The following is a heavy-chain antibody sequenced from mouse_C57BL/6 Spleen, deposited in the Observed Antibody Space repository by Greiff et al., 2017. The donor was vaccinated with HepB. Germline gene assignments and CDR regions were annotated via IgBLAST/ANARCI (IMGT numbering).Heavy chain of an antibody. V-gene: IGHV1-55*01. Sequence: QVQLQQPGAELVKPGASVKMSCKASGYTFTSYWITWVKQRPGQGLEWIGDIYPGSGSTNYNEKFKSKATLTVDTSSSTAYMQLSSLTSEDSAVYYCARALLYGSSPYAMDYWGQGTSVTVSS. CDR1: GYTFTSYW. D-gene: IGHD1-1*01. CDR2: IYPGSGST. CDR3: ARALLYGSSPYAMDY. J-gene: IGHJ4*01.